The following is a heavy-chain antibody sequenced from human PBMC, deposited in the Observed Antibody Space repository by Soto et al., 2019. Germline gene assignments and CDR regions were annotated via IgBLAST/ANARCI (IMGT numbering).Heavy chain of an antibody. CDR1: GFTFSSYA. V-gene: IGHV3-30-3*01. J-gene: IGHJ6*02. Sequence: QVQLVESGGGVVQPGRSLRLSCAASGFTFSSYAMYWVRQAPGKGLEWVAVISYDGNNKYYADSVKGRFTISRDNSKNTLYRQMNILRAEDTAVYYCARAGCDGGSCYTLVGLRYGMDVWGQGTTVTVSS. CDR3: ARAGCDGGSCYTLVGLRYGMDV. D-gene: IGHD2-15*01. CDR2: ISYDGNNK.